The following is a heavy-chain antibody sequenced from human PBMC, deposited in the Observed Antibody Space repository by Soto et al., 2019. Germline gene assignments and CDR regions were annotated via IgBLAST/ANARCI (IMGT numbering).Heavy chain of an antibody. V-gene: IGHV4-28*01. J-gene: IGHJ4*02. CDR3: ARREIQGPIDY. D-gene: IGHD1-26*01. CDR1: GYSLSSSNW. Sequence: SETLSLTCAVSGYSLSSSNWLGWIRQPPGKGLEWIGYIYYSGTTYYNPSLKSRVTMSVDTSKNQFSLKLTSVTAVDSAVYYCARREIQGPIDYWGQGTLVTVSS. CDR2: IYYSGTT.